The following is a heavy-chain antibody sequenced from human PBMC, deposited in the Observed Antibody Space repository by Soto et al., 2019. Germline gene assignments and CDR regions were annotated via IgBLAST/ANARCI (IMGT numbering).Heavy chain of an antibody. CDR3: ASVTFGGVVLAH. V-gene: IGHV4-59*01. J-gene: IGHJ4*02. D-gene: IGHD3-16*01. CDR1: AASFSKYY. CDR2: IYFNGNT. Sequence: PSETLSLTCTVSAASFSKYYWSWIRQPPGKGLEWIGYIYFNGNTNYNPSPKRRVTISLDTSKKQISLNLTSVTDAATAVYYCASVTFGGVVLAHWGQGTLVTVSS.